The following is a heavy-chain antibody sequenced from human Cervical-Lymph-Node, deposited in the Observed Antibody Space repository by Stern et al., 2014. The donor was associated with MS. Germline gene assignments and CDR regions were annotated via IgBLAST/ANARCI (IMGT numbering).Heavy chain of an antibody. CDR2: ISWSRTNI. J-gene: IGHJ6*02. Sequence: EVQLVESGGGLVQPGGSLRLSCGGSGFIFGDSAIRWVRQAPGPGLELVSGISWSRTNIGYADSVKGRFTISRDNAKKSLYLQMSSLRAEDTALYYCVKETSPNYYYGMDVWGQGTTVTVSS. CDR1: GFIFGDSA. CDR3: VKETSPNYYYGMDV. V-gene: IGHV3-9*01.